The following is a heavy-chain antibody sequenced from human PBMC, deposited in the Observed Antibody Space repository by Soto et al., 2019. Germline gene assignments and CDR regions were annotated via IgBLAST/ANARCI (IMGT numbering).Heavy chain of an antibody. V-gene: IGHV4-31*02. J-gene: IGHJ6*02. Sequence: SETLSLTCTVSGGSISSGGYYWSWIRQHPGKGLEWIGYIYYSGSTYYNPSLKSRVTISVDTSKNQFSLKLSSVSAADTAVYYCARDKPVVPAAISLGYYYYGMDVWGQGTTVTVSS. CDR1: GGSISSGGYY. D-gene: IGHD2-2*01. CDR2: IYYSGST. CDR3: ARDKPVVPAAISLGYYYYGMDV.